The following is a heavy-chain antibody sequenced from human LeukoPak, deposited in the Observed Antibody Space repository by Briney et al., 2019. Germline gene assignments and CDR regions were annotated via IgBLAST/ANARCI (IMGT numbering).Heavy chain of an antibody. CDR2: ISGGGDYT. V-gene: IGHV3-23*01. CDR1: GFTFSTYA. CDR3: AKDGFNYTSRDNDGFDT. Sequence: PGGSLRLSCAAPGFTFSTYAMSWVRQAPGKGLEWVSAISGGGDYTTYADSVKGRFTTSRDKTKNTLYLQMNSLIFEDTALYYCAKDGFNYTSRDNDGFDTWGQGTMVTVSS. J-gene: IGHJ3*02. D-gene: IGHD3-3*01.